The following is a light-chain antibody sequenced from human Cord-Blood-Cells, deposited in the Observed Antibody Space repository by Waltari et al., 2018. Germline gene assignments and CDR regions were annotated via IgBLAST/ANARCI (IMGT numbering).Light chain of an antibody. CDR3: SSYTSSSTNWV. J-gene: IGLJ3*02. Sequence: QSALTQSASVSGSPGQSITISCPGPSSDVGGYNYVSWYQQHPGKAPKLMIYEVSNRPSGVSNRFSGSKSGNTASLTISGLQAEDEADYYCSSYTSSSTNWVFGGGTKLTVL. CDR2: EVS. V-gene: IGLV2-14*01. CDR1: SSDVGGYNY.